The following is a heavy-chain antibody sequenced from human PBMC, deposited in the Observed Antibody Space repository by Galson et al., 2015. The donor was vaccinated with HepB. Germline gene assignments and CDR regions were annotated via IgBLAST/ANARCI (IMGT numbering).Heavy chain of an antibody. J-gene: IGHJ2*01. D-gene: IGHD2-2*01. V-gene: IGHV4-34*01. Sequence: SETLSLTCAVYGGSFSGYYWSWIRLPPGKGLEWIGEINHSGSTNYNPSLKSRVTISVDTSKNQFSLKLSSVTAADTAVYYCARGGCSSSRCFSTEHFDLWGRGTLVSVFS. CDR3: ARGGCSSSRCFSTEHFDL. CDR1: GGSFSGYY. CDR2: INHSGST.